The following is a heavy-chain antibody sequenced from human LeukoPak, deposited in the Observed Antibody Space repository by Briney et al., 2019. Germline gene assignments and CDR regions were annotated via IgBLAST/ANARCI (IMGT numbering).Heavy chain of an antibody. D-gene: IGHD3-22*01. J-gene: IGHJ5*02. CDR1: GGTFSSYA. V-gene: IGHV1-69*05. Sequence: SVKLSCKASGGTFSSYAISWVRQAPGQGLEWMGGIIPIFGTANYAQKFQGRVTITTDESTSTAYMELSSLRSEDTAVYYCARGQYYYDSSGYYRFNWFDPWGQGTLVTVSS. CDR3: ARGQYYYDSSGYYRFNWFDP. CDR2: IIPIFGTA.